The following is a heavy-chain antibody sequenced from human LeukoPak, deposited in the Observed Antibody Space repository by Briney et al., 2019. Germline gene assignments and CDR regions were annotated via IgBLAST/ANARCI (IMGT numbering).Heavy chain of an antibody. J-gene: IGHJ4*02. CDR3: ARAVVRGTNYFDY. V-gene: IGHV4-34*01. D-gene: IGHD3-10*01. CDR1: GGSFSGYY. Sequence: SETLSLTCAVYGGSFSGYYWSWIRQPPGKGLEWIGEINHSGSTNYNPSLKSRVTISVDTSKNQFFLKLSSVTAADTAVYYCARAVVRGTNYFDYWGQGTLVTVSS. CDR2: INHSGST.